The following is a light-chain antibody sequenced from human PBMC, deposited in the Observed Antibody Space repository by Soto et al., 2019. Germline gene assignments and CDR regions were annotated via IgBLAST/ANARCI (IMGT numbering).Light chain of an antibody. CDR3: QQYGSSPIT. CDR1: QSITTNY. V-gene: IGKV3-20*01. CDR2: RSS. J-gene: IGKJ5*01. Sequence: EIVLTQSPGTLSLSPGERATLSCRASQSITTNYLAWYQQRPGQAPRLLIYRSSSRATGIPDRFSGSGSGTDFTLTISRLEPEDFVVYYCQQYGSSPITFGQGTRLEIK.